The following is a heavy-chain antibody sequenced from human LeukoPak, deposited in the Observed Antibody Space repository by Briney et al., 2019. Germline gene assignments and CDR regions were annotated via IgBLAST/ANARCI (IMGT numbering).Heavy chain of an antibody. CDR2: IYYSGST. CDR3: ARDPSSGWPDY. Sequence: SETLSLTCTVSGGSISSSSYYWGWIRQPPGKGLEWIGSIYYSGSTYYNPSLKSRVTISVDTSKNQFSLKLSSVTAADTAVYYCARDPSSGWPDYWGQGTLVTVSS. D-gene: IGHD6-19*01. CDR1: GGSISSSSYY. J-gene: IGHJ4*02. V-gene: IGHV4-39*07.